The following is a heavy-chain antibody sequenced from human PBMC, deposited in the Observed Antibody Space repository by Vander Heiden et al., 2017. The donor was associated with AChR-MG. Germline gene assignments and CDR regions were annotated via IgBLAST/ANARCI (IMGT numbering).Heavy chain of an antibody. CDR3: AKDRFYGGVPTVCFDY. CDR1: GFTFSSYG. V-gene: IGHV3-30*02. D-gene: IGHD4-17*01. J-gene: IGHJ4*02. Sequence: QVQLVESGGGVVQPGGSLRLSCAASGFTFSSYGMHWVRQAPGKGLEWVAFIRYDGSNKYYADSVKGRFTISRDNSKNTLYLQMNSLRAEDTAVYYCAKDRFYGGVPTVCFDYWGQGTLVTVSS. CDR2: IRYDGSNK.